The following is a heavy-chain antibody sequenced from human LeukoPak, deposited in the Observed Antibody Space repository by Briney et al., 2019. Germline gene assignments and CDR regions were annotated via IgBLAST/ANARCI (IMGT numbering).Heavy chain of an antibody. CDR1: GFTFSSYG. CDR2: IRYDGSNK. J-gene: IGHJ4*02. Sequence: PGGSLRLSCAASGFTFSSYGMHWVRQAPAKGLEWVAFIRYDGSNKYYAYSVKGRFTISRDNSKNTLYLQMNSLRAEDTAVYYCAKAHKGYCSGGSCYSIPPVWGQGTLVTVSS. CDR3: AKAHKGYCSGGSCYSIPPV. V-gene: IGHV3-30*02. D-gene: IGHD2-15*01.